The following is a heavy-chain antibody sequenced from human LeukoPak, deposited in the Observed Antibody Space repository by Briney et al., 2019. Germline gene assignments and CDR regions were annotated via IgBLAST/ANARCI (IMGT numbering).Heavy chain of an antibody. V-gene: IGHV1-18*01. CDR2: ISAYNGNT. CDR1: GYTFTSYG. D-gene: IGHD6-19*01. Sequence: ASVKVSCKASGYTFTSYGISWERQAPGQGLEWMGWISAYNGNTNYAQKFQGRVTMTRDTSISTAYMELSRLRSDDTAVYYCARGKQWLVQDFYYYYYYMDVWGKGTTVTVSS. CDR3: ARGKQWLVQDFYYYYYYMDV. J-gene: IGHJ6*03.